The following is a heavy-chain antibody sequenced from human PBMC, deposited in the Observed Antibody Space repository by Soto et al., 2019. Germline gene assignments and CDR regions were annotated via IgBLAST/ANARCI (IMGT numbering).Heavy chain of an antibody. D-gene: IGHD3-22*01. CDR1: GGTFSSYA. CDR3: ASTLGNYYDSSGSFDY. J-gene: IGHJ4*02. CDR2: IIPIFGTA. Sequence: GASVKVSCKASGGTFSSYAISWVRQAPGQGLEWMGGIIPIFGTANYAQKFQGRVTITADESTSTAYMELSSLRSEDTAVYYCASTLGNYYDSSGSFDYWGQGTLVTVSS. V-gene: IGHV1-69*13.